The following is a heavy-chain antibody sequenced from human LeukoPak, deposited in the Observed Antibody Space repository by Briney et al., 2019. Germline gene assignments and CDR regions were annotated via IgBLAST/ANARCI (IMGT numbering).Heavy chain of an antibody. V-gene: IGHV4-4*02. CDR1: GGSISSRNW. CDR3: AREDYGDYGGNAFDI. J-gene: IGHJ3*02. Sequence: SGTLSLTCAVSGGSISSRNWWSWVRQPPGKGLEWIGEIYHSGSTNYNPSLKTRVTISVDKSKNQFSLKLSSVTAADTAVYYCAREDYGDYGGNAFDIWGQGTMVTVSS. CDR2: IYHSGST. D-gene: IGHD4-17*01.